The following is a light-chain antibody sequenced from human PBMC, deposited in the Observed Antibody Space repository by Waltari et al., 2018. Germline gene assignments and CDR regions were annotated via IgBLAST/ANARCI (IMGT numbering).Light chain of an antibody. Sequence: QSPDSLAVPLGERATLPFKSNHRVLVTSNNKNNLAWHQHRPGQPPKMIIYLASTRESGVPDRFNGSGYGTDFTLIITSLQPEDVEGYYCQQYYGTPINFGGGTKVEIK. J-gene: IGKJ4*01. CDR3: QQYYGTPIN. CDR1: HRVLVTSNNKNN. V-gene: IGKV4-1*01. CDR2: LAS.